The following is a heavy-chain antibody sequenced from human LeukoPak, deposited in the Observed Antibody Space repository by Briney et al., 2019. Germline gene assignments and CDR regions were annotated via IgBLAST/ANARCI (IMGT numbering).Heavy chain of an antibody. J-gene: IGHJ4*02. CDR2: MNPNSGNT. CDR3: ARGRNKRGYSGYDGGD. CDR1: GYTFTSYD. D-gene: IGHD5-12*01. Sequence: ASVKVSCKAPGYTFTSYDINWVRQATGQGLEWMGWMNPNSGNTGYAQKFQGRVTMTRNTSISTAYMELSSLRSEDTAVYYCARGRNKRGYSGYDGGDWGQGTLVTVSS. V-gene: IGHV1-8*01.